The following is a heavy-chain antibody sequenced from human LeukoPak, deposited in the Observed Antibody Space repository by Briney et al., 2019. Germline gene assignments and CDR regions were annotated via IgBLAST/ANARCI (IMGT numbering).Heavy chain of an antibody. CDR2: FDPEDGET. J-gene: IGHJ4*02. Sequence: ASVKVSCKVSGYTLTELSMHWVRQAPGKGLEWMGGFDPEDGETIYAQKFQGRVTMTRDTSTSTVYMELSSLRSEDTAVYYCARSSWGHIVVVPAAMDYWGQGTLVTVSS. V-gene: IGHV1-24*01. CDR1: GYTLTELS. CDR3: ARSSWGHIVVVPAAMDY. D-gene: IGHD2-2*01.